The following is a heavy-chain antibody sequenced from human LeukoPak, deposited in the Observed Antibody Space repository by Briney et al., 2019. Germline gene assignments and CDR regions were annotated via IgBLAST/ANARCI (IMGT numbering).Heavy chain of an antibody. CDR1: GGSFSGYY. CDR2: INHSGST. Sequence: SETLSLTCAVYGGSFSGYYWSWIRQPPGKGLEWIGEINHSGSTNYNPSLKSRVTISVDTSKNQFSLKLSSVTAADTAVYYCARSLIVVVTATTYYFDYWGQGTLVTVSS. J-gene: IGHJ4*02. V-gene: IGHV4-34*01. D-gene: IGHD2-21*02. CDR3: ARSLIVVVTATTYYFDY.